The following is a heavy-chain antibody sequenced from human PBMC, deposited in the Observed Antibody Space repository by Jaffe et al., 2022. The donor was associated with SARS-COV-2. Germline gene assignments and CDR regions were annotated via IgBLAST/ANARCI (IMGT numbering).Heavy chain of an antibody. J-gene: IGHJ4*02. D-gene: IGHD5-18*01. Sequence: QVQLQESGPGLVKPSQTLSLTCTVSGGSISSGSYYWSWIRQPAGKGLEWIGRIYTSGSTNYNPSLKSRVTISVDTSKNQFSLKLSSVTAADTAVYYCARGGPTGYVDTAMVMDYWGQGTLVTVSS. CDR1: GGSISSGSYY. V-gene: IGHV4-61*02. CDR3: ARGGPTGYVDTAMVMDY. CDR2: IYTSGST.